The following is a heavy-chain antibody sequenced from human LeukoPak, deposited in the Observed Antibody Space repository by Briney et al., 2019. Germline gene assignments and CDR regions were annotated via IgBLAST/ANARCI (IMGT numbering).Heavy chain of an antibody. CDR3: ARDNIGSSDY. CDR1: GFTFSDYY. Sequence: PGLSLRLPCVVSGFTFSDYYMDWVRQTPGKGLEWIGRTKDKDANYVTEFAASVKGRFTISRDKSKSSLYLQMNSLKTEDTAVYYCARDNIGSSDYWGQGTRVTVSS. V-gene: IGHV3-72*01. CDR2: TKDKDANYVT. D-gene: IGHD1-26*01. J-gene: IGHJ4*02.